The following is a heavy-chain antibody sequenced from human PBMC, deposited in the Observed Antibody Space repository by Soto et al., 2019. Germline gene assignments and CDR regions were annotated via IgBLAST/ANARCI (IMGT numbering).Heavy chain of an antibody. CDR2: ISGSGGSA. V-gene: IGHV3-23*01. Sequence: EVQLLESGGSLVRPGGSLRLSCAASGFTFSSFAMSWVRQGARKGLEWVSGISGSGGSAYYADSVKGRFTISRYNSKNTLYLQMNSLRVEDTAVYYCAASNAFHYWGHGTLVTVSS. D-gene: IGHD1-26*01. CDR3: AASNAFHY. CDR1: GFTFSSFA. J-gene: IGHJ4*01.